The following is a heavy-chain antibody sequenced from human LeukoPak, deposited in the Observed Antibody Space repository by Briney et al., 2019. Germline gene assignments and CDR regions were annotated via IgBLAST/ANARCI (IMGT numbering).Heavy chain of an antibody. CDR3: ARDRDYYGSGSYFGY. Sequence: GGPLRLSCAASGFTFSSYSMNWVRQAPGKGLEWVSSISSSSSYIYYADSVKGRFTISRDNAKNSLYLQMNSLRAEDTAVYYCARDRDYYGSGSYFGYWGQGTLVTVSS. D-gene: IGHD3-10*01. V-gene: IGHV3-21*01. CDR2: ISSSSSYI. CDR1: GFTFSSYS. J-gene: IGHJ4*02.